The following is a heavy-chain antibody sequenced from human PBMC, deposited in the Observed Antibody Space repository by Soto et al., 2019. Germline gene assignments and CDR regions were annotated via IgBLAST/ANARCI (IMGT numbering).Heavy chain of an antibody. J-gene: IGHJ6*02. D-gene: IGHD3-22*01. V-gene: IGHV3-33*01. CDR2: IWYDGSNK. Sequence: PGGSLRLACAASGFTFSSYGMHWVRQAPGKGLEWVAVIWYDGSNKYYADSVKGRFTISRDNSKNTLYLQMNSLRAEDTAVYYCARDHDSSGYYYEGGMDVWGQGTTVTVSS. CDR1: GFTFSSYG. CDR3: ARDHDSSGYYYEGGMDV.